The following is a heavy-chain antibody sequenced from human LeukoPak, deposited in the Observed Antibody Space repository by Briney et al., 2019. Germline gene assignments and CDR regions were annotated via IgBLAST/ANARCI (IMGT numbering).Heavy chain of an antibody. Sequence: QSGGSPRLSCAASGFTFSSYWMSWVRQAPGKGLEWVANIKQDGSEKYYVDSVKGRFTISRDNAKNSLYLQMNSLRAEDTAVYYCARGTMADMVRGVIIYYYYYGMDVWGQGTTVTVSS. V-gene: IGHV3-7*04. D-gene: IGHD3-10*01. CDR2: IKQDGSEK. CDR3: ARGTMADMVRGVIIYYYYYGMDV. J-gene: IGHJ6*02. CDR1: GFTFSSYW.